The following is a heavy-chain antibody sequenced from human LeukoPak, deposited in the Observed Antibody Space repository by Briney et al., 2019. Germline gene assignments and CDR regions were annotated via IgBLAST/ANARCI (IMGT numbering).Heavy chain of an antibody. CDR1: GYTSTGYY. Sequence: ASVKVSCKASGYTSTGYYMHWVRQAPGQGLEWMGRINPNSGGTNYAQKFQGRVTMTRDTSISTAYMELSRLRSDDTAVYYCARDLAVFGDSSGYRVDYWGQGTLVTVSS. CDR2: INPNSGGT. J-gene: IGHJ4*02. D-gene: IGHD3-22*01. CDR3: ARDLAVFGDSSGYRVDY. V-gene: IGHV1-2*06.